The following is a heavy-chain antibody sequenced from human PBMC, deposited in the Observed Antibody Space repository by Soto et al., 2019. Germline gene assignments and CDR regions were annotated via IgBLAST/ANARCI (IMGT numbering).Heavy chain of an antibody. D-gene: IGHD3-3*01. CDR3: ASAADETTYHDFWSGYLSSGMAV. Sequence: ASVKVSCKASGGTFSSYAISWVRQAPGQGLEWMGGFIPIFGTANYAQKFQGRVTITADESTSTAYMELSSLRSEDTAVYYCASAADETTYHDFWSGYLSSGMAVWGQGTTVTVSS. CDR2: FIPIFGTA. CDR1: GGTFSSYA. J-gene: IGHJ6*02. V-gene: IGHV1-69*13.